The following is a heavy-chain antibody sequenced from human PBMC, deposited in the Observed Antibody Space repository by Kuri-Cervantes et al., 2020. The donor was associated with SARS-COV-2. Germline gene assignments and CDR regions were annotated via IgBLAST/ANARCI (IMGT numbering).Heavy chain of an antibody. CDR2: INHSGST. D-gene: IGHD2-2*01. V-gene: IGHV4-34*01. CDR1: GGSFSGYY. J-gene: IGHJ4*02. Sequence: SETLSLTCAVYGGSFSGYYWSWIRQPPGKGLEWIGEINHSGSTNYNPSLKSRVTISVDTSKNQFSLKLSSATAADTAVYYCARGSVVPAANDYWGQGTLVTVSS. CDR3: ARGSVVPAANDY.